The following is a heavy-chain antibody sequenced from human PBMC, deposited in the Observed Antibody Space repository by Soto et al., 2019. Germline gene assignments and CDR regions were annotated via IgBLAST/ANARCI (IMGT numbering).Heavy chain of an antibody. J-gene: IGHJ6*02. CDR3: ARMGDITMVRGVPRGYYGMDV. Sequence: ASVKVSCKASGYTFTGYGIRWGRPAPGQGLGGMGWIRSYRGNTNYAQKLKGRVTMTTDTSTSTAYMELRSLRSDDTAVYYCARMGDITMVRGVPRGYYGMDVWGQGTTVTVSS. CDR2: IRSYRGNT. V-gene: IGHV1-18*04. D-gene: IGHD3-10*01. CDR1: GYTFTGYG.